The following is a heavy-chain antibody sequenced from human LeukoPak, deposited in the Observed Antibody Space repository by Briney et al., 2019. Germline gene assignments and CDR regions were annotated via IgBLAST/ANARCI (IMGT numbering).Heavy chain of an antibody. CDR3: ARGEWELLPPPPAAFDI. J-gene: IGHJ3*02. D-gene: IGHD1-26*01. Sequence: ASVKVSCKASGYTSTSYYMHWVRQAPGQGLEWMGIINPSGGSTSYAQKFQGRVTMTRDMSTSTVYMELSSLRSEDTAVYYCARGEWELLPPPPAAFDIWGQGTMVTVSS. V-gene: IGHV1-46*01. CDR1: GYTSTSYY. CDR2: INPSGGST.